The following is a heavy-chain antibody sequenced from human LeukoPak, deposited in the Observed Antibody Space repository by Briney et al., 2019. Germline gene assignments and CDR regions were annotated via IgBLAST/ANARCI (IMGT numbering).Heavy chain of an antibody. V-gene: IGHV3-30*02. Sequence: GGSLRLSCAASGFTFSTYGMHWVRQAPGKGLEWVSFIRYVGINKYYADSVKGRFTISRDNSKNTLYLQMNSLRAEETAVYYCAKIPGPVRGNGNWFDPWGQGTLVTVSS. D-gene: IGHD3-10*01. CDR1: GFTFSTYG. CDR2: IRYVGINK. CDR3: AKIPGPVRGNGNWFDP. J-gene: IGHJ5*02.